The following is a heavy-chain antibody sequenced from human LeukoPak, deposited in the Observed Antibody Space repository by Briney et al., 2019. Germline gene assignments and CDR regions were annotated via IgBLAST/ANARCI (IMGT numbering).Heavy chain of an antibody. Sequence: PGGSPRLSCAASGFTFGSYAMSWVRQAPGKGLEWVSAISGSGGSTYYADSVKGRFTISRDNAKNSLYLQMNSLRAEDTAVYYCARDEDDYGNDAFDIWGQGTMVTVSS. CDR3: ARDEDDYGNDAFDI. J-gene: IGHJ3*02. V-gene: IGHV3-23*01. CDR2: ISGSGGST. D-gene: IGHD4-17*01. CDR1: GFTFGSYA.